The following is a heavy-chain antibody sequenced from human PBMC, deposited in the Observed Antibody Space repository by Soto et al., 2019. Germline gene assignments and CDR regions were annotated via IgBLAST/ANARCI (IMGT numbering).Heavy chain of an antibody. V-gene: IGHV4-39*01. J-gene: IGHJ6*02. CDR1: GGSIRSSSYY. CDR2: IYYSGST. D-gene: IGHD6-13*01. Sequence: PTETLSLTCTVSGGSIRSSSYYWGWIRQPPGKGLEWFGSIYYSGSTYYNPPLKSRVTISGDTSKNQFSLKLSSVTAADTAVYDCARKTAAAGTYGYYYGMDVWGQGTTVT. CDR3: ARKTAAAGTYGYYYGMDV.